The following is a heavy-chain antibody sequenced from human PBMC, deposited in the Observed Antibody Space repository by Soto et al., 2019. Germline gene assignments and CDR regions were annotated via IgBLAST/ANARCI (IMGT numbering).Heavy chain of an antibody. J-gene: IGHJ6*02. CDR3: APLSVSLSGPYGIHV. Sequence: PSETLSLTCSVPGYSVSSSDYYWAWIRQPPGKGLEWIGSMFYSGLTYYNPSLKSRVTLSVDTSKNQFSVRLNSVTAADTAVYYCAPLSVSLSGPYGIHVWGQGTTVTVS. CDR2: MFYSGLT. CDR1: GYSVSSSDYY. V-gene: IGHV4-39*01. D-gene: IGHD2-15*01.